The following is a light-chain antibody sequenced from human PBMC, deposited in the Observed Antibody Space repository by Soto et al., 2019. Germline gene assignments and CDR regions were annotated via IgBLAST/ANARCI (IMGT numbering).Light chain of an antibody. Sequence: SVLTQPPSASGSPGQSVTISCTGTSSDVGAFNYVSWYQQHPGKAPKLMIYEVTKRPSGVPDRFSGSKSGNTASLTVSGLQAEDEADYYCSSYAGSDTYVFGTGTKLTVL. CDR1: SSDVGAFNY. J-gene: IGLJ1*01. V-gene: IGLV2-8*01. CDR3: SSYAGSDTYV. CDR2: EVT.